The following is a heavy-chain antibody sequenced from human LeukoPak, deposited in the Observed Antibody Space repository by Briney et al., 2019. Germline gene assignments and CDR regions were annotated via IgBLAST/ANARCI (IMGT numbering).Heavy chain of an antibody. Sequence: GGSLRLSCAASGFTFSSYGMHWVRQAPGKGLEGVAVISYDGSYTYYAGSVKGRFTISRDNSKNTLYLQMNSLRAEDTALYYCAKGYIVTAADDYWGQGTLVTVS. V-gene: IGHV3-30*18. J-gene: IGHJ4*02. CDR3: AKGYIVTAADDY. CDR2: ISYDGSYT. CDR1: GFTFSSYG. D-gene: IGHD2-21*02.